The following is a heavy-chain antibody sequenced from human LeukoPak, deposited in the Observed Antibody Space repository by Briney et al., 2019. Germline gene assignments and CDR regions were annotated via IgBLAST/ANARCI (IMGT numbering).Heavy chain of an antibody. V-gene: IGHV3-66*02. D-gene: IGHD3-22*01. CDR1: GFTVSSNY. Sequence: PGGSLRLYCAASGFTVSSNYMSWVRQAPGKGLEWVSVIYSGGSTYYADSVKGRFTISRDNSKNTLYLQMNSLRAEDTAVYYCARDPTYDSSGYPFDYWGQGTLVTVSS. J-gene: IGHJ4*02. CDR2: IYSGGST. CDR3: ARDPTYDSSGYPFDY.